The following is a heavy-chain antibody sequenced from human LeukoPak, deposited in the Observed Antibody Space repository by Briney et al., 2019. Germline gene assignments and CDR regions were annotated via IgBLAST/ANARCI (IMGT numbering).Heavy chain of an antibody. J-gene: IGHJ5*02. CDR3: ARQLNIAARRWFDP. Sequence: SETLSLTCTVSGDSISTYYWNWIRRSPGKGLEWIGYISTRGNTNYHPSLKSRVTISVDTSKNQFSLRMSSVTAADTAVYFCARQLNIAARRWFDPWGQGTLVTVSS. CDR2: ISTRGNT. V-gene: IGHV4-4*09. CDR1: GDSISTYY. D-gene: IGHD6-6*01.